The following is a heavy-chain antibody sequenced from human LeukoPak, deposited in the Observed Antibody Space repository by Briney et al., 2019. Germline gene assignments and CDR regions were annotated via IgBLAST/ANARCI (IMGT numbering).Heavy chain of an antibody. CDR1: GFTFGDYA. CDR3: TRGDSSGYYNPTDY. CDR2: ITSKAYGGTT. Sequence: PGRSLRLSCTASGFTFGDYAMSWVRQAPGKGLEWVGFITSKAYGGTTEYAASVKGRFTISRDDSKSIAYLQMNSLKTEDTAVYYCTRGDSSGYYNPTDYWGQGTLVTVSS. V-gene: IGHV3-49*04. J-gene: IGHJ4*02. D-gene: IGHD3-22*01.